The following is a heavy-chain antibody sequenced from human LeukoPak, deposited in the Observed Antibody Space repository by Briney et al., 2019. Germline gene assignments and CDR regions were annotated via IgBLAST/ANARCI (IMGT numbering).Heavy chain of an antibody. V-gene: IGHV3-30*18. CDR1: GFTVSSNY. Sequence: PGGSLRLSCAASGFTVSSNYMSWVRQAPGKGLEWVAVISYDGSNKYYADSVKGRFTISRDNSKNTLYLQMNSLRAEDTAVYYCAKGLGKGLGLDYWGQGTLVTVSS. CDR2: ISYDGSNK. CDR3: AKGLGKGLGLDY. D-gene: IGHD1-26*01. J-gene: IGHJ4*02.